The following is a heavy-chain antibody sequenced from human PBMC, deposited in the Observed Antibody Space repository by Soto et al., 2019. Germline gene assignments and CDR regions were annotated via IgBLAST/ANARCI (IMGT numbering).Heavy chain of an antibody. D-gene: IGHD3-3*01. V-gene: IGHV4-39*01. CDR3: ARQKLQFLGYYYYMDV. CDR1: GGSISSSSYY. Sequence: SETLSLTCTVSGGSISSSSYYWGWIRQPPGKGLEWIGSIYYSGSTYYNPSLKSRVTISVDTSKNQFSLKLSSVTAADTAVYYCARQKLQFLGYYYYMDVWGKGTTVTVSS. J-gene: IGHJ6*03. CDR2: IYYSGST.